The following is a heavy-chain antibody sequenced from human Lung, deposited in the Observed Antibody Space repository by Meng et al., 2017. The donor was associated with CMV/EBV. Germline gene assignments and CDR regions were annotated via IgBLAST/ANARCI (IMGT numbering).Heavy chain of an antibody. V-gene: IGHV4-38-2*02. CDR2: IFHSGST. Sequence: GSLRLXXTVSGGSLSSSNYWGWIRQPPRKGLEWIGSIFHSGSTYYNPSLKNRVAMSVDTSKNQFSLMLGSVTAADTAVYYCARYPLGPLYCTNGVCYVYYFDYWGQGAXVTVSS. D-gene: IGHD2-8*01. CDR1: GGSLSSSNY. J-gene: IGHJ4*03. CDR3: ARYPLGPLYCTNGVCYVYYFDY.